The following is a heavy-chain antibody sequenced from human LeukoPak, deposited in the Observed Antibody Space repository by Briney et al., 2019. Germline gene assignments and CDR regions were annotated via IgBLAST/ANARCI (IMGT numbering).Heavy chain of an antibody. CDR2: IYYSGST. CDR3: ARADCSGGSCYSGDWFDP. D-gene: IGHD2-15*01. CDR1: GGSFSGYY. Sequence: SETLSLTCAVYGGSFSGYYWSWIRQPPGKGLEWIGYIYYSGSTNYNPSLKSRVTISVDTSKNQFSLKLSSVTAADAAVYYCARADCSGGSCYSGDWFDPWGQGTLVTVSS. J-gene: IGHJ5*02. V-gene: IGHV4-59*01.